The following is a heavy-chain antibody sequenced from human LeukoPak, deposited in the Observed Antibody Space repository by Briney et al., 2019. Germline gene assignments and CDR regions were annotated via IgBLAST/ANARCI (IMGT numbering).Heavy chain of an antibody. CDR1: GYTFTDSY. CDR3: ATDYLTYDSSGYYTVDY. D-gene: IGHD3-22*01. V-gene: IGHV1-24*01. J-gene: IGHJ4*02. CDR2: FDPEDGET. Sequence: ASVKVSCKASGYTFTDSYMHWVRQAPGEGLEWMGGFDPEDGETIYAQKFQGRVTMTEDTSTDTAYMELSSLRSEDTAVYYCATDYLTYDSSGYYTVDYWGQGTLVTVSS.